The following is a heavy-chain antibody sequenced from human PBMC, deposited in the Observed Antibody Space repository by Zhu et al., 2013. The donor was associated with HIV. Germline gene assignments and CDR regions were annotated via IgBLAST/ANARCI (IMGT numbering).Heavy chain of an antibody. V-gene: IGHV4-34*01. CDR3: ARENLNDAFDI. J-gene: IGHJ3*02. Sequence: QVQLQQWGAGLLKPSETLSLTCAVYGGSFSGYYWSWIRQPPGKGLEWIGEINHSGSTNYNPSLKSRVTISVDTSKNQFSLKLSSVTAADTAVYYCARENLNDAFDIWGQGTMVTVSS. CDR2: INHSGST. CDR1: GGSFSGYY.